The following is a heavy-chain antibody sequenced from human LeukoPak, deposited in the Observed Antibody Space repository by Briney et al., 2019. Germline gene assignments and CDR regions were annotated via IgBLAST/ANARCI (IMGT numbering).Heavy chain of an antibody. Sequence: PSETLSLTCAVYGGSFSGYYWSWIRQPPGKGLEWIGEINHSGSTNYNPSLKSRVTISVDTSKNQFSLKLSSVTAADTAVYYCARDRYYDSSGYYALDAFDIWGQGTMVTVSS. CDR2: INHSGST. V-gene: IGHV4-34*01. CDR3: ARDRYYDSSGYYALDAFDI. J-gene: IGHJ3*02. CDR1: GGSFSGYY. D-gene: IGHD3-22*01.